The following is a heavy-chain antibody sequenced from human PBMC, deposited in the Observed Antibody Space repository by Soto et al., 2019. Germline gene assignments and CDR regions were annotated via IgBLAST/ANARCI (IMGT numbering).Heavy chain of an antibody. CDR1: GFSLSTSGVG. V-gene: IGHV2-5*02. CDR3: AHRHSSGWTYAGIYFDY. J-gene: IGHJ4*02. CDR2: IYWDDDK. D-gene: IGHD6-19*01. Sequence: QITLKESGPTLVKPTQTLTLTCTFSGFSLSTSGVGVGWIRQPPGKALEWLALIYWDDDKRYSPSLKSRLTITKDTSKNQVVLTMINMDPVDTATYYCAHRHSSGWTYAGIYFDYWGQGTLVTVSS.